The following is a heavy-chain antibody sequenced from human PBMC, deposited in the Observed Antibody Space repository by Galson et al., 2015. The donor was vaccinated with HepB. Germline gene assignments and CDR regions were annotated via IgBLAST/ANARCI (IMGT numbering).Heavy chain of an antibody. CDR2: SYYRSKWYN. Sequence: CAISGDSVSSNSAAWNWIRQSPSRGLEWLGRSYYRSKWYNDYAVSVKSRITINPDTSKNQFSLQLNSVTPEDTAVYYCARSSSWPPLLPDYWGQGTLVTVSS. J-gene: IGHJ4*02. D-gene: IGHD6-13*01. V-gene: IGHV6-1*01. CDR3: ARSSSWPPLLPDY. CDR1: GDSVSSNSAA.